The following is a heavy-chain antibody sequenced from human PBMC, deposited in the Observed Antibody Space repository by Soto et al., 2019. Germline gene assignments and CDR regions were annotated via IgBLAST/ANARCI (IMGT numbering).Heavy chain of an antibody. CDR3: ARAHMYGVGATV. CDR1: GYTFTGYY. J-gene: IGHJ4*02. Sequence: ASVKVSCKASGYTFTGYYMHWVRQAPGQGLEWMGWINPNSGGTNYAQKFQGRVTMTRDTSISTDYMELSRLRSDDTAVYYCARAHMYGVGATVWGQGTLVTVSS. D-gene: IGHD1-26*01. V-gene: IGHV1-2*02. CDR2: INPNSGGT.